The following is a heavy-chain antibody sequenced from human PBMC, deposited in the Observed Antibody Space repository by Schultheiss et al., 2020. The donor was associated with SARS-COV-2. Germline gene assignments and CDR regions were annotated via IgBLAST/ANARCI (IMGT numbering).Heavy chain of an antibody. CDR2: ITYDGNHQ. CDR1: GFTFSSFG. J-gene: IGHJ4*02. V-gene: IGHV3-33*05. CDR3: AKDLDHYYDSSGYYY. Sequence: GGSLRLSCAASGFTFSSFGMHWVRQAPGKGLEWVAVITYDGNHQWYADSVKGRFTISRDNSKNTLYLQMNSLRAEDTAVYYCAKDLDHYYDSSGYYYWGQGTLVTVSS. D-gene: IGHD3-22*01.